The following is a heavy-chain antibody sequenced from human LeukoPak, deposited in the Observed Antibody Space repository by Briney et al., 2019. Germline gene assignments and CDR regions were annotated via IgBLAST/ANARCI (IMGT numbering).Heavy chain of an antibody. CDR2: IYYSGST. CDR3: ATLTYYYDSSGYYSPHYFDY. D-gene: IGHD3-22*01. J-gene: IGHJ4*02. V-gene: IGHV4-39*01. CDR1: GGSISSSSYY. Sequence: SETLSLTCTVSGGSISSSSYYWGWIRQPPGTGLEWIGSIYYSGSTYYNPSLKSRVTISVDTSKNQFSLKLSSVTAADTAVYYCATLTYYYDSSGYYSPHYFDYWGQGTLVTVSS.